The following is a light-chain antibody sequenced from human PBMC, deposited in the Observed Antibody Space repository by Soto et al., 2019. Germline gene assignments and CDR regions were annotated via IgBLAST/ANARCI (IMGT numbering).Light chain of an antibody. CDR1: QSVSSSY. J-gene: IGKJ3*01. V-gene: IGKV3-20*01. CDR2: GAS. Sequence: ESVLTQSPGTLSMSPGERATLSCRASQSVSSSYSAWYQQKPGQAPRLLIYGASRRATGIPDRFSGSGSGTEFTLTISRLEPEDFAVYYCQQYGSSPFTFGPGTKVDIK. CDR3: QQYGSSPFT.